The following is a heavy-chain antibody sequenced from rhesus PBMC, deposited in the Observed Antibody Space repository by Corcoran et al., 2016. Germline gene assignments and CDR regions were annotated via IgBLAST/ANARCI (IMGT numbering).Heavy chain of an antibody. D-gene: IGHD4-35*01. V-gene: IGHV4S7*01. J-gene: IGHJ6*01. CDR1: GGSISSSNW. CDR3: ARLDGNWSDS. CDR2: IYGGSGST. Sequence: QVQLQESGPGLVKPSETLSLTCAVSGGSISSSNWWSWIRQSPGKGLEWIGYIYGGSGSTSSNPSLESRVTISTDTSKNQCSLKLSAVTAADTAVYYCARLDGNWSDSWGQGVVVTVSS.